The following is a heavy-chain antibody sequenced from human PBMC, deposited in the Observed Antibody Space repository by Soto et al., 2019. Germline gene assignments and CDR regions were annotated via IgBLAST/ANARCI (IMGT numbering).Heavy chain of an antibody. Sequence: SETLSLTCTVSGGALISGEYYWSWIRQSPGKGLEWIGYIYYTGSTYYNPSLKSRVFMSVDTSRNQFSLRLSSVTAADTAMYYCARAPYTSGLLFYLDYWGQGALVTVSS. CDR3: ARAPYTSGLLFYLDY. CDR2: IYYTGST. D-gene: IGHD5-18*01. J-gene: IGHJ4*02. V-gene: IGHV4-30-4*01. CDR1: GGALISGEYY.